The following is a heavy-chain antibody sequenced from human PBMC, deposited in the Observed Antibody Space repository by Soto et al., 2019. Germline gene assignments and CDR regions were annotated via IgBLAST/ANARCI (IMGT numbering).Heavy chain of an antibody. Sequence: QVQLQESGPGLVKPSQTLSLTCTVSGGSISSGGYYWSWIRQHPGKGLEWIGYIYYSGSTYYNPSLKSRVTISVDTSKNQFSLKLSPVTAADTAVYYCARERIAAAAGMDVWGQGTTVTVSS. V-gene: IGHV4-31*03. CDR3: ARERIAAAAGMDV. CDR1: GGSISSGGYY. J-gene: IGHJ6*02. D-gene: IGHD6-13*01. CDR2: IYYSGST.